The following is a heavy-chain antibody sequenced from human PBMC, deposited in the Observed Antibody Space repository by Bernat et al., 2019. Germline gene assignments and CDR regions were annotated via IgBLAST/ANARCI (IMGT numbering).Heavy chain of an antibody. CDR1: GGSFSGYY. Sequence: QVQLQQWGPGLLKPSETLSLTCAVYGGSFSGYYWSWIRQPPGKGLEWIGEINHSGSTNYNPSLKSRVTISVDTSKNQFSLKLSSVTAADTAVYYCARGYDDFWSGYFYYYYGMDVWGQGTTVTVSS. J-gene: IGHJ6*02. D-gene: IGHD3-3*01. V-gene: IGHV4-34*01. CDR2: INHSGST. CDR3: ARGYDDFWSGYFYYYYGMDV.